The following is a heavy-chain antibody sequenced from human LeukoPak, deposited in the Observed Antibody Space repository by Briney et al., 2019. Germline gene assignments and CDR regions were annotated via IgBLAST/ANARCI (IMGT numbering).Heavy chain of an antibody. CDR1: GFTFSSYA. D-gene: IGHD2/OR15-2a*01. CDR3: AKAAPDTTYFDY. Sequence: GGSLRLSCAASGFTFSSYAMSWVRQAPGKGLEWVSAISVNGGTIYYADSVQGRFTTSRDNSKNTLYLQMNSLRAVDTAVYYCAKAAPDTTYFDYWGQGTLVTVSS. CDR2: ISVNGGTI. J-gene: IGHJ4*02. V-gene: IGHV3-23*01.